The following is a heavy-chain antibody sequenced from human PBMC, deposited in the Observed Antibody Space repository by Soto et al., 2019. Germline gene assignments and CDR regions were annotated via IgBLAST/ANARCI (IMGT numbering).Heavy chain of an antibody. D-gene: IGHD6-25*01. J-gene: IGHJ4*02. CDR2: IDHTGSA. V-gene: IGHV4-34*02. CDR1: GESFSGYY. CDR3: ARRIAAATLDY. Sequence: QVQLQQWGAELLKPSETLSLTCAVYGESFSGYYWTWIRQSPGKGLEWIGEIDHTGSANYNPSLNSPVTISADTSKHQFSLNLSSVTAADTAVYYCARRIAAATLDYWGQGTLVTVSS.